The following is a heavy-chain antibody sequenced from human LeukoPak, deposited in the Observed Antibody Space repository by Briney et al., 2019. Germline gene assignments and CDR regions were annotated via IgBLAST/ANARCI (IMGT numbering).Heavy chain of an antibody. CDR1: GYTFTGHY. CDR2: INPNSGGT. CDR3: ARDYYDSSGFGAFDI. V-gene: IGHV1-2*02. J-gene: IGHJ3*02. D-gene: IGHD3-22*01. Sequence: ASVKVSCKASGYTFTGHYLHWVRQAPGQGREWMGWINPNSGGTSYAQKFQGRVTMTRDTSISTAYMELSRLRSDDTAVYYCARDYYDSSGFGAFDIWGQGTMVTVSS.